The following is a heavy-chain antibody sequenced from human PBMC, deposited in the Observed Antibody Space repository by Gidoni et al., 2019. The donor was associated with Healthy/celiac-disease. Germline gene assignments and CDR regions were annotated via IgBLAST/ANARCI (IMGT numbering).Heavy chain of an antibody. J-gene: IGHJ2*01. V-gene: IGHV4-39*01. CDR1: GGSISSSSYY. Sequence: QLQLQASGPGLVTPSETLSLTCTVSGGSISSSSYYWGWIRQPPGKGLEWIGSIYYSGSTYYNPSLKSRVTISVDTSKNQFSLKLSSVTAADTAVYYCARHAVVVTADRYFDLWGRGALVTVSS. CDR2: IYYSGST. CDR3: ARHAVVVTADRYFDL. D-gene: IGHD2-21*02.